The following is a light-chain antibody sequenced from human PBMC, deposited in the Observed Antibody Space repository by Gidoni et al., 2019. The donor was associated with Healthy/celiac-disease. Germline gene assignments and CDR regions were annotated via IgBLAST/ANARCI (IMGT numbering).Light chain of an antibody. J-gene: IGLJ2*01. CDR1: SSNIGSNY. V-gene: IGLV1-47*01. CDR3: AAWDDSLSGVVV. Sequence: QSVLTQPPSASGTPGQRVTISCSGSSSNIGSNYVYWYQQLPGTAPKLLISRNNQRPSGVPDRFSGSKSGTSASLAISGLRSEDEADYYCAAWDDSLSGVVVFGGGTKLTVL. CDR2: RNN.